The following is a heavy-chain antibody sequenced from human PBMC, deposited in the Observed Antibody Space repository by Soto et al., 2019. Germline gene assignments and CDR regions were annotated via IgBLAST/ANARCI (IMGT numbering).Heavy chain of an antibody. CDR3: ARRSCSSTSWYLGCMDV. Sequence: GESLKISCKGSGYSFTSYWIGWVRQMPGKGLEWMGIIYPGDSDTRYSPSFHGEVSVSADKPTSTAYLQWSSLKVSDIAMYYCARRSCSSTSWYLGCMDVWGQGTMVKVSS. J-gene: IGHJ6*02. CDR1: GYSFTSYW. V-gene: IGHV5-51*01. CDR2: IYPGDSDT. D-gene: IGHD2-2*01.